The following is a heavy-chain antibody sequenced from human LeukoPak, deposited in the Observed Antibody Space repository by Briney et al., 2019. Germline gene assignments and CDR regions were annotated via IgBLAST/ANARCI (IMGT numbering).Heavy chain of an antibody. CDR1: GGSISSSSYY. V-gene: IGHV4-39*01. CDR2: IYYSGST. Sequence: SETPSLTCGVSGGSISSSSYYWGWIRQPPGKGLEWIGSIYYSGSTYYNPSLKSRVTISVDTSKNQFSLKLSSVTAADTAVYYCARQVSDDFWSGLDVWGKGTTVTVSS. J-gene: IGHJ6*04. D-gene: IGHD3-3*01. CDR3: ARQVSDDFWSGLDV.